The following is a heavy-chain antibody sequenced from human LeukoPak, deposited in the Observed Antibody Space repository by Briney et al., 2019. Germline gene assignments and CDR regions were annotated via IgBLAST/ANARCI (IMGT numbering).Heavy chain of an antibody. CDR1: GFPFSSYW. D-gene: IGHD2-15*01. CDR3: ARDRWELLSNSYHYCGLDV. CDR2: IKQDGSKK. Sequence: GGSLRLSCVASGFPFSSYWMTWVRQAPGKGLEWVANIKQDGSKKSYVDSVKGRFTISRDNAKNSLYLQMNSLRAEDTDVYYCARDRWELLSNSYHYCGLDVWGQGTTVTVSS. J-gene: IGHJ6*02. V-gene: IGHV3-7*01.